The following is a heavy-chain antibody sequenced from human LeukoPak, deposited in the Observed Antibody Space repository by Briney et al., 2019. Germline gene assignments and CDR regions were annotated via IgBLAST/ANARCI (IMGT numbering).Heavy chain of an antibody. V-gene: IGHV4-59*08. CDR3: ARQGCSGGSCYLHYYYYGMDV. J-gene: IGHJ6*02. CDR2: IYYSGST. D-gene: IGHD2-15*01. Sequence: SETLSLTCTVSGGSISSYYWSWIRQPPGKGLEWIGYIYYSGSTNYNPSLKSRVTISVDTSKNQFSLKLSSVTAADTAVYYCARQGCSGGSCYLHYYYYGMDVWGQGTTVTVSS. CDR1: GGSISSYY.